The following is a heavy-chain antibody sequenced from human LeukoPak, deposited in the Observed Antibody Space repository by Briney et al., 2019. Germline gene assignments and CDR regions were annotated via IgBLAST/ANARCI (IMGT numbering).Heavy chain of an antibody. D-gene: IGHD3-3*01. CDR3: ARDGSSFGFDY. Sequence: ASVKVSCKASGYTFTSYYMHRVRQAPGQGLEWMGIINPSGGSTSYAQKFQGRVTMTRDTSTSTVYMELSSLRSEDTAVYYCARDGSSFGFDYWGQGTLVTVSS. CDR1: GYTFTSYY. CDR2: INPSGGST. J-gene: IGHJ4*02. V-gene: IGHV1-46*01.